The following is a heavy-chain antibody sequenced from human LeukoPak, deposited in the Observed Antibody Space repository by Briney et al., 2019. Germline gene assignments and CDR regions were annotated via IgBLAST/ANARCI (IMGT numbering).Heavy chain of an antibody. Sequence: PGGSLRLSCAASGFTFSTYAVNWVRQAPGKGLEWVSSISSSSSYIYYADSVKGRFTISRDNAKNSLYLQMNSLRAEDTAVYYCARDHIVVVPAAVVDYWGQGTLVTVSS. J-gene: IGHJ4*02. CDR2: ISSSSSYI. V-gene: IGHV3-21*01. D-gene: IGHD2-2*01. CDR1: GFTFSTYA. CDR3: ARDHIVVVPAAVVDY.